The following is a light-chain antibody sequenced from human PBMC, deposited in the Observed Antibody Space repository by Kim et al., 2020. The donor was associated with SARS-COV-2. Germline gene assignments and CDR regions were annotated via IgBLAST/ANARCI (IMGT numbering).Light chain of an antibody. CDR3: ETWDNNTRV. Sequence: QLVLTQSSSASASLGSSVKLTCTLSSGHSSYIIAWHQQQPGKAPRYLMKLEGSGSYNKGSGVPNRFSGSSSGADRYLTISNLQSEDEADYYCETWDNNTRVFGGGTQRPS. J-gene: IGLJ3*02. CDR1: SGHSSYI. V-gene: IGLV4-60*03. CDR2: LEGSGSY.